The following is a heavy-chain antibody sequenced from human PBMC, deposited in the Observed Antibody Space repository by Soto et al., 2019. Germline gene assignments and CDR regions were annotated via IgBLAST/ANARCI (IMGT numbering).Heavy chain of an antibody. CDR3: ARDWYSNALAPDAFDI. CDR1: GFTFSSYS. CDR2: ISTSSSNT. V-gene: IGHV3-48*02. Sequence: EVQLVESGGGLVQPGESLRLSCAASGFTFSSYSLNWVRQAPGKGLEWVSDISTSSSNTYYADSVKGRFTISRDNATNSLYLQMNCLRDGDTAVYYCARDWYSNALAPDAFDIWGQGTMVIVSS. J-gene: IGHJ3*02. D-gene: IGHD5-18*01.